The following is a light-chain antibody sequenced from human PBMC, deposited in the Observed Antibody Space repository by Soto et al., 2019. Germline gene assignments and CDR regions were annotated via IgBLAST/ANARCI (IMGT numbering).Light chain of an antibody. CDR1: SSDVGGYNY. J-gene: IGLJ2*01. CDR3: SSYTSSSTVV. Sequence: QSALTQPRSASGSPGQSITISCTGTSSDVGGYNYVSWYQQHPGKAPKLMIYEVSNRPSGVSNRFSGSKSGNTASLTISGLQAEDEADYYCSSYTSSSTVVFGGGTKLTVL. CDR2: EVS. V-gene: IGLV2-14*01.